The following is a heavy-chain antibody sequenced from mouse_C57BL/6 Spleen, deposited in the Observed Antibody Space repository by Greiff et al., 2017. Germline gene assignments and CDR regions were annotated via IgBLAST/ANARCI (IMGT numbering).Heavy chain of an antibody. V-gene: IGHV1-42*01. J-gene: IGHJ1*03. CDR2: INPSTGGT. Sequence: VQLQQSGPELVKPGASVKISCKASGYSFTGYYMNWVKQSPEKSLEWIGEINPSTGGTTYNQKFKAKATLTVDKSSSTAYMQLKSLTSEDSAVYYCAKGITTVEGYWYFDVWGTGTTVTVSS. CDR3: AKGITTVEGYWYFDV. D-gene: IGHD1-1*01. CDR1: GYSFTGYY.